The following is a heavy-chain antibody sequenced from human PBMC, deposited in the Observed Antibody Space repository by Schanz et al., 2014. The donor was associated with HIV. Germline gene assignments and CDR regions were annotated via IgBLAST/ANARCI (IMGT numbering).Heavy chain of an antibody. D-gene: IGHD3-10*01. Sequence: VQLVESGGGLVKPGRSLRLSCAASGFTFTDNYMSWIRQAPGKGLEWLSYISVNGATREYADSVKGRFTISRDNSKNTLYLQMNSLRAEDTSVYYCARGFQGFDYWGQGTLVTVSS. CDR3: ARGFQGFDY. CDR1: GFTFTDNY. CDR2: ISVNGATR. J-gene: IGHJ4*02. V-gene: IGHV3-11*04.